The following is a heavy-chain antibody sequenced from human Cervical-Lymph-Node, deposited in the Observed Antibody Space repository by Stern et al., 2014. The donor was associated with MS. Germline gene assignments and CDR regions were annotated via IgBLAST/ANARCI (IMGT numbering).Heavy chain of an antibody. CDR1: GGSISSGSDY. CDR2: IHPSGSA. Sequence: MQLVESGPGLVRPSQTLSLTCTVSGGSISSGSDYWSWIRQPVGKGLEWIGRIHPSGSAFYTPSLKSRVTISTDPSMNQFSLELNSATAADTAIYYCASGYRIFDYWGQGILVTVSS. V-gene: IGHV4-61*02. D-gene: IGHD5-18*01. CDR3: ASGYRIFDY. J-gene: IGHJ4*02.